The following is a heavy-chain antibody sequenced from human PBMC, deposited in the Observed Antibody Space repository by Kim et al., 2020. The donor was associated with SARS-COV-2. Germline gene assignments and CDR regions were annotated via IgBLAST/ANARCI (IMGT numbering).Heavy chain of an antibody. CDR2: IKQDGSQI. D-gene: IGHD6-13*01. J-gene: IGHJ4*02. Sequence: GGSLRLSCVASGFSFDNYWMSWVRQAPGKGLEWVANIKQDGSQIYYLDSLKGRFTISRDNAKNSVYLQLNSLRAEDTAVYYCARIGYSSSCTDYWGQGTL. CDR3: ARIGYSSSCTDY. CDR1: GFSFDNYW. V-gene: IGHV3-7*01.